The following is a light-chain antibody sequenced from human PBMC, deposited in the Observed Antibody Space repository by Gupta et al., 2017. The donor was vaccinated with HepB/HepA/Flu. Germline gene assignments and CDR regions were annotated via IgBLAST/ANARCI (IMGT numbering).Light chain of an antibody. V-gene: IGLV1-51*01. CDR3: GTWDYSLSAGV. Sequence: QAVLTQPPSVSAAPGQKVVISCSGSSSNIGSSYVSWYQQVPGKAPKLLIYDNYQRPSGTPDRFSGAKSGTSATLDITGGQTADEGDYYCGTWDYSLSAGVFGGGTTLTVL. CDR1: SSNIGSSY. CDR2: DNY. J-gene: IGLJ3*02.